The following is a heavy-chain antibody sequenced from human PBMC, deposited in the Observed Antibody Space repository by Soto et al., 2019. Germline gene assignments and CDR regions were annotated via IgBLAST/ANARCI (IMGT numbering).Heavy chain of an antibody. CDR1: CGSISSGGYS. Sequence: SEPLSLTCAVSCGSISSGGYSWRWIRQPPGKGLEWIGYIYHSGSTYYNPSLKSRVTISVDRSKNQFSLKLSSVTAADTAVYYCARVVSRYSSSSRAYYFDYWGQGTLVTVSS. V-gene: IGHV4-30-2*01. CDR2: IYHSGST. CDR3: ARVVSRYSSSSRAYYFDY. J-gene: IGHJ4*02. D-gene: IGHD6-6*01.